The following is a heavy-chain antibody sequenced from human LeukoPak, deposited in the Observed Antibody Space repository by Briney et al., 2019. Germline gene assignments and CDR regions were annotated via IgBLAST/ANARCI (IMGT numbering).Heavy chain of an antibody. D-gene: IGHD2-21*01. Sequence: PSETLSLTCAVSGGSISSTNWWSWVRQPPGKGLEWIGEIYHSGSTKYNPSLKSRVTISVDKSKIQLSLKLSSVTAADTAVYYCARAPDGVIEYFQHWGQGTLVTVSS. V-gene: IGHV4-4*02. J-gene: IGHJ1*01. CDR2: IYHSGST. CDR1: GGSISSTNW. CDR3: ARAPDGVIEYFQH.